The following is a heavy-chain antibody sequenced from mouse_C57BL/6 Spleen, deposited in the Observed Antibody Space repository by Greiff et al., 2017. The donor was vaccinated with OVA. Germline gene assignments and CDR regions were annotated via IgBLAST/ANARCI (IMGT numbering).Heavy chain of an antibody. Sequence: EVQLQQSGPELVKPGASVKISCKASGYTFTDYYMNWVKQSHGKSLEWIGDINPNNGGTSYNQKFKGKATLTVDKSSSTAYMELRSLTSEDSAVYYCARRRDYDYDGYYWYFDVWGTGTTVTVSS. CDR3: ARRRDYDYDGYYWYFDV. CDR1: GYTFTDYY. J-gene: IGHJ1*03. D-gene: IGHD2-4*01. V-gene: IGHV1-26*01. CDR2: INPNNGGT.